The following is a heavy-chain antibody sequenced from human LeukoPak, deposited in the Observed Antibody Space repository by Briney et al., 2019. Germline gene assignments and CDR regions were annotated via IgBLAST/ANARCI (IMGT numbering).Heavy chain of an antibody. D-gene: IGHD6-13*01. J-gene: IGHJ5*02. CDR2: IYSDDTT. Sequence: GGSLRLSCAASGFIVSSNYMSWVRQPPGKGLEWVSVIYSDDTTDYADSVKGRFTTSRDKSKNTVYLQMNSLRGEDTAVYYCARARYVAAADSNWFDPWGQGTLVTVSS. V-gene: IGHV3-53*01. CDR1: GFIVSSNY. CDR3: ARARYVAAADSNWFDP.